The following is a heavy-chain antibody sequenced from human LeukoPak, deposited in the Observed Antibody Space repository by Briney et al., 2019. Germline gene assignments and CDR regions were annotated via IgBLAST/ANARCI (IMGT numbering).Heavy chain of an antibody. CDR1: GGSISSYY. J-gene: IGHJ4*02. D-gene: IGHD1-26*01. CDR3: ARDISGSYDY. V-gene: IGHV4-59*12. CDR2: IYYSGST. Sequence: SETLSLTCTVSGGSISSYYWSWIRQPPGKGLEWIGYIYYSGSTNYNPSLKSRVTISVDTSKNQFSLQLNSVTPEDTAVYYCARDISGSYDYWGQGTLVTVSS.